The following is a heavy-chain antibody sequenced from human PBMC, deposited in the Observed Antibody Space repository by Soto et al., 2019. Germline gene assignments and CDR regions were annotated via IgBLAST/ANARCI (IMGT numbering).Heavy chain of an antibody. CDR3: ARDPSRSSSLGWFDP. CDR1: GFTVSSNY. J-gene: IGHJ5*02. Sequence: GGSLRLSCAASGFTVSSNYMSWVRQAPGKGLEWVSVIYSGESKLYADSVKGRFTISRDNCKHTLYLQMNSLRAEDTAEYYCARDPSRSSSLGWFDPWGQGALVTVSS. CDR2: IYSGESK. V-gene: IGHV3-53*01. D-gene: IGHD6-6*01.